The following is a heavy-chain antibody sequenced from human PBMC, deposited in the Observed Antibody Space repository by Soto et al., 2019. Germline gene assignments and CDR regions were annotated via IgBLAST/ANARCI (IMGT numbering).Heavy chain of an antibody. CDR1: DGSISSSSYY. Sequence: PSETLSLTCTVSDGSISSSSYYWGWIRQPPGKGLEWIGSIYYSGSTYYNPSLKSRVTISVDTSKNQFSLKLSSVTAADTAVYYCARQPCSGGSCYPSRFDYWGQGTLVTVSS. V-gene: IGHV4-39*01. CDR3: ARQPCSGGSCYPSRFDY. CDR2: IYYSGST. J-gene: IGHJ4*02. D-gene: IGHD2-15*01.